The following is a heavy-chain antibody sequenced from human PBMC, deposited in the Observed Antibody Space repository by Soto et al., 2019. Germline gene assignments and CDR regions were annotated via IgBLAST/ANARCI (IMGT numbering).Heavy chain of an antibody. CDR2: IKSKTYGGTT. Sequence: GGSLRLSCAASEFTFSNAWMSWVRQAPGKGLEWVGRIKSKTYGGTTDYAAPVKGRFTISRDDSKNTLYLQMNSLKTEDTAVYYCTTDAEGFGPWGQGTLVTVSS. CDR1: EFTFSNAW. J-gene: IGHJ5*02. CDR3: TTDAEGFGP. V-gene: IGHV3-15*01.